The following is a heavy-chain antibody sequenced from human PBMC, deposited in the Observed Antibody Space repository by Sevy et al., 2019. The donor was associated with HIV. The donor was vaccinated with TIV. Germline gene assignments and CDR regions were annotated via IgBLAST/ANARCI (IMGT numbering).Heavy chain of an antibody. CDR2: IRSETGGGTT. CDR1: GLSFSNAW. V-gene: IGHV3-15*01. Sequence: GGSLRLSCAASGLSFSNAWMAWVRQAPGKGLEWVGRIRSETGGGTTDFAAFAKGKFTISRDDPKNTLYLQMNSLKTEDTAVYYCAIDHRRDGMIVVPFEKWGLGILVTVSS. CDR3: AIDHRRDGMIVVPFEK. J-gene: IGHJ4*02. D-gene: IGHD3-22*01.